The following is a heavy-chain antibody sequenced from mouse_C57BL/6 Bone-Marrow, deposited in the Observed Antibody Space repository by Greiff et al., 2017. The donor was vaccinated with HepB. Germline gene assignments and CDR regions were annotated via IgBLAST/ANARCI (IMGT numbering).Heavy chain of an antibody. CDR1: GFTFSSYA. V-gene: IGHV5-4*03. J-gene: IGHJ3*01. Sequence: EVKLMESGGGLVKPGGSLKLSCAASGFTFSSYAMSWVRQTPEKRLEWVATISDGGSYTYYPDNVKGRFTISRDNAKNNLYLQMSHLKSEDTAMYYCARADHYYGSWFAYWGQGTLVTVSA. CDR3: ARADHYYGSWFAY. CDR2: ISDGGSYT. D-gene: IGHD1-2*01.